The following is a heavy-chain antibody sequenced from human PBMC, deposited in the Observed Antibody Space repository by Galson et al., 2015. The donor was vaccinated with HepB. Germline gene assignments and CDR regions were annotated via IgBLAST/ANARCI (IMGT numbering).Heavy chain of an antibody. Sequence: SLRLSCAASGFTFSSYSMNWVRQAPGKGLEWVSSISSSSSYIYYADSVKGRFTISRDNAKNSLYLQMNSLRAEDTAVYYCARGYVDIVAFDIWGQGTMVTVSS. CDR2: ISSSSSYI. J-gene: IGHJ3*02. D-gene: IGHD5-12*01. CDR3: ARGYVDIVAFDI. CDR1: GFTFSSYS. V-gene: IGHV3-21*01.